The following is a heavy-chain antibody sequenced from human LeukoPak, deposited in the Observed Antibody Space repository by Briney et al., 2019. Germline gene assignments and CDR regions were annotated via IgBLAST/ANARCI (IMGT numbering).Heavy chain of an antibody. Sequence: ASVTVSFTASGGTFSSYAISWVRQAPGQGLEWMGGIIPIFGTANYAQKFQGRVTITADESTSTAYMELSSLRSEDTAVYYCARDFGYGGNSDWFDPWGQGTLVTVSS. J-gene: IGHJ5*02. D-gene: IGHD4-23*01. CDR2: IIPIFGTA. CDR1: GGTFSSYA. CDR3: ARDFGYGGNSDWFDP. V-gene: IGHV1-69*01.